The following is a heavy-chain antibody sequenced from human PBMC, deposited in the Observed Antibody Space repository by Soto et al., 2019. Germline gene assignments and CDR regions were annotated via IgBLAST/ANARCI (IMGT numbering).Heavy chain of an antibody. D-gene: IGHD2-15*01. CDR2: IKSKTDGGTT. V-gene: IGHV3-15*01. J-gene: IGHJ6*03. CDR3: TTVVAARHGYDYYYYMDV. Sequence: EVQLVESGGGLVKPGGSLRLSCAASGFTFSNAWMSWVRQAPGKGLEWVGRIKSKTDGGTTDYAAPVKGRFTISRDDSKNTLYLQMNSLKTEDTAVYYCTTVVAARHGYDYYYYMDVWGKGTTVTVSS. CDR1: GFTFSNAW.